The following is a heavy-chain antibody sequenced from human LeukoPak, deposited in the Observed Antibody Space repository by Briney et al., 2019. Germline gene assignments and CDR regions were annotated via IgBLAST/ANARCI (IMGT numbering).Heavy chain of an antibody. J-gene: IGHJ4*01. V-gene: IGHV4-59*08. CDR1: GGSISSYY. CDR3: ARTTIAVAMDY. CDR2: IYYSGST. Sequence: SETLSLTCTVSGGSISSYYRSWSRQPPGKGLEWIGNIYYSGSTNYNPSLKSRVTISVDTSKNQFSLKLSSVTAADTAVYYCARTTIAVAMDYWGQGTLVTASS. D-gene: IGHD6-19*01.